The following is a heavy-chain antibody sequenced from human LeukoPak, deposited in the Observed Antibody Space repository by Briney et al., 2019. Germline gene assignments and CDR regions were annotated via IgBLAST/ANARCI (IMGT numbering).Heavy chain of an antibody. J-gene: IGHJ4*02. CDR1: GGSISSSSYY. CDR2: IYYSGST. Sequence: PSETLSLTYTVSGGSISSSSYYWGWIRQPPGKGLEWIGSIYYSGSTYYNPSLKSRVTISVDTSKNQFSLKLSSVTAADTAVYYCARNRDSGSYYRLEYYFDYWGQGTLVTVSS. D-gene: IGHD3-10*01. CDR3: ARNRDSGSYYRLEYYFDY. V-gene: IGHV4-39*07.